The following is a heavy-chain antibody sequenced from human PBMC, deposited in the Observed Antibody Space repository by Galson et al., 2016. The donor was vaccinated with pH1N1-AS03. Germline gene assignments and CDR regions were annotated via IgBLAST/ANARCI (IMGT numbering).Heavy chain of an antibody. V-gene: IGHV3-7*01. J-gene: IGHJ3*02. CDR2: IKQDGSEK. Sequence: SLRLSCAASGFTFRSYWMTWVRQAPGKGLVWVASIKQDGSEKYSVDSVKGRFTISRDNVKNSVYLQLNSLKVEDTAMYYCERIKGGGNSDGFDIWGIGTKVIVSS. CDR1: GFTFRSYW. CDR3: ERIKGGGNSDGFDI. D-gene: IGHD4-23*01.